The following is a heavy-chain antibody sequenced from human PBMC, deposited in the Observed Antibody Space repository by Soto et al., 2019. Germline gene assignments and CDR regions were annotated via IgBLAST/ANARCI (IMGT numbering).Heavy chain of an antibody. CDR2: ISYDGSNK. J-gene: IGHJ3*02. D-gene: IGHD6-19*01. CDR1: GFTFSSYG. CDR3: AKGRIPVAGSFYAFDI. V-gene: IGHV3-30*18. Sequence: QVQLVESGGGVVQPGRSLRLSCAASGFTFSSYGMHWVRQAPGKGLEWVAVISYDGSNKYYADSVKGRFTISRDNSKNTLYLPMNSLRAEDTAVYYCAKGRIPVAGSFYAFDIWGQGTMVTVSS.